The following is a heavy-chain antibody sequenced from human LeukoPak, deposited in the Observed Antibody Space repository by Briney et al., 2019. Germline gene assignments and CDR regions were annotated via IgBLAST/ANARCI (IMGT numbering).Heavy chain of an antibody. CDR1: GFTFSSYA. J-gene: IGHJ4*02. V-gene: IGHV3-7*03. CDR2: IKKDGSEK. CDR3: TTDTWYSAGH. D-gene: IGHD2-15*01. Sequence: GGSLRLSCAASGFTFSSYAMSWVRQAPGKGLEWVAIIKKDGSEKYYVDSMKGRFTISRGNAKNSLFLQMNSLRAEDTAIYYCTTDTWYSAGHWGQGTLVTVSS.